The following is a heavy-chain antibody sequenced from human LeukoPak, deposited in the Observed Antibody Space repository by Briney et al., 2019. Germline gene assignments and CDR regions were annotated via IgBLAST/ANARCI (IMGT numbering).Heavy chain of an antibody. CDR1: GGSISSSSYY. CDR2: IYYSGST. V-gene: IGHV4-39*07. CDR3: AREGSSWYSDGSDY. D-gene: IGHD6-13*01. Sequence: PSETLSLTCTVSGGSISSSSYYWGWIRQPPGKGLEWIGSIYYSGSTYYNPSLKSRVTISVDTSKNQFSLKLSSVTAADTAVYYCAREGSSWYSDGSDYWGQGTLVTVSS. J-gene: IGHJ4*02.